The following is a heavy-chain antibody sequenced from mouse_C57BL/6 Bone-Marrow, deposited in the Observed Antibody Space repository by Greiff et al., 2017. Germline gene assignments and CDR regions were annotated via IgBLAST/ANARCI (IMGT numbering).Heavy chain of an antibody. CDR1: GYTFTDYY. Sequence: VKLMESGPELVKPGASVKISCKASGYTFTDYYINWVKQRPGQGLEWIGWIFPGSGSTYYNEKFKGKATLTVDKSSSTAYMLLSSLTSEDSAVYFCARGGTDDYDDYAMDYWGQGTSVTVSS. V-gene: IGHV1-75*01. CDR2: IFPGSGST. J-gene: IGHJ4*01. D-gene: IGHD2-4*01. CDR3: ARGGTDDYDDYAMDY.